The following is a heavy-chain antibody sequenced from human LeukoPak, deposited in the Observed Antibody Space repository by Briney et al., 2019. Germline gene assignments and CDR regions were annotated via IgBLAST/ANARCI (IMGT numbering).Heavy chain of an antibody. Sequence: SETLSLTCTVSGGSISSYYWSWIRQPAGQGLGWIGRIYTSGSTNYNPSLKSQVTMSVDTSKNQFSLKLSSVTAADTAVYYCARVDTAMGVFDYWGQGTLVTVSS. CDR1: GGSISSYY. V-gene: IGHV4-4*07. J-gene: IGHJ4*02. D-gene: IGHD5-18*01. CDR2: IYTSGST. CDR3: ARVDTAMGVFDY.